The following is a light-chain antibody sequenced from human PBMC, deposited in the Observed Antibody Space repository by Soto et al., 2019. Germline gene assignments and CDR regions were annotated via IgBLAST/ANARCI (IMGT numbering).Light chain of an antibody. CDR2: DAS. CDR3: QQFKSYSWS. Sequence: DIQMTQSPSTLSASVGDSVTITCRASQSISSWLAWYQQKPGRAPKLLIFDASNLEGGVPSRFSGSGSGTEFTLTISGLQHDDFATYYCQQFKSYSWSFGQGTRWIS. V-gene: IGKV1-5*01. J-gene: IGKJ1*01. CDR1: QSISSW.